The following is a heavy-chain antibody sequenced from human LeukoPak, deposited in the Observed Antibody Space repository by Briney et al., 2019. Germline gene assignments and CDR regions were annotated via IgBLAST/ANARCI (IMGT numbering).Heavy chain of an antibody. D-gene: IGHD3-10*01. CDR1: GFTFSSYE. J-gene: IGHJ4*02. V-gene: IGHV3-48*03. CDR2: ISSSGSTI. Sequence: SGGSLRLSCAASGFTFSSYEMNWVRQAPGKGLEWVSYISSSGSTIYYADSVKGRFTISRDNAKNSLYLHMNSLRAEDTAVYYCARESYGSGRWGHFDYWGQGTLVTVSS. CDR3: ARESYGSGRWGHFDY.